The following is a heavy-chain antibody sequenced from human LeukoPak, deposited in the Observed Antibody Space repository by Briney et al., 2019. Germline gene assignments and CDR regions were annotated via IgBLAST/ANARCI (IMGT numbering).Heavy chain of an antibody. D-gene: IGHD3-22*01. CDR2: ISGSGGST. J-gene: IGHJ4*02. V-gene: IGHV3-23*01. CDR3: AKPALRRVYYYDSSGYLDY. CDR1: GLTFRSYA. Sequence: GGSLSLSCAASGLTFRSYAMTWARQAPGRGRGWVSPISGSGGSTYYADSVKGRFTISRDNSKNTLYLQMNSLRAEDTAVHYCAKPALRRVYYYDSSGYLDYWGQGTLVTVSS.